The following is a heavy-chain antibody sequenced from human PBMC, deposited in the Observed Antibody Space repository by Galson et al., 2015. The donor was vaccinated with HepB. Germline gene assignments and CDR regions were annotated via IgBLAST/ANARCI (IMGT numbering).Heavy chain of an antibody. Sequence: SETLSLTCAVYGGSFSGYYWSWIRQPPGKGLEWIGEINHSGSTNYNPSLKSRVTISVDTSKNQFSLKLSSVTAADTAVYYCARGADIVVVPAAPRYNWFDPWGQGTLVTVSS. CDR2: INHSGST. V-gene: IGHV4-34*01. CDR1: GGSFSGYY. D-gene: IGHD2-2*01. CDR3: ARGADIVVVPAAPRYNWFDP. J-gene: IGHJ5*02.